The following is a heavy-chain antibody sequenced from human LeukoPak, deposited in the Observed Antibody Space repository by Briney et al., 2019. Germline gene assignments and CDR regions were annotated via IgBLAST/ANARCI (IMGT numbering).Heavy chain of an antibody. D-gene: IGHD3-16*01. Sequence: ASVKVSCKASGYTVTSYDINWVRQATGQGLEWMGGMNPKIFKTGYAQKFQGRLTNTRNTSIITTYLELSSLRSEATAVYYCARSPPGSLYDYVWGSYGYWGQGTLVTVSS. J-gene: IGHJ4*02. CDR3: ARSPPGSLYDYVWGSYGY. CDR2: MNPKIFKT. CDR1: GYTVTSYD. V-gene: IGHV1-8*01.